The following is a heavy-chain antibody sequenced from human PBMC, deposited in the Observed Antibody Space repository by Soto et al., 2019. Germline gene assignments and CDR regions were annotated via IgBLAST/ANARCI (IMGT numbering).Heavy chain of an antibody. CDR1: GFTFSNYA. V-gene: IGHV3-23*01. Sequence: EVQLLESGGGLVQPGGSLRLSCAASGFTFSNYAMSWVRQAPGKGPEWVSGISSSGGSTYYADSVKGRFTISRDHSKNRLSLQMNSLRAEDTAVYYCAKDPKGDYVGGFEMLGQGTMVTFSS. CDR3: AKDPKGDYVGGFEM. J-gene: IGHJ3*02. CDR2: ISSSGGST. D-gene: IGHD4-17*01.